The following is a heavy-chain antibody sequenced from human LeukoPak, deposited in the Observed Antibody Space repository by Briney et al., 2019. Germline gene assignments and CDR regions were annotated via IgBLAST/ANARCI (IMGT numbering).Heavy chain of an antibody. CDR3: AREGYYDSSGYYYSHVFDY. Sequence: SETLSLTCTVSGGFISSYYWSWIRQPPGKGLEWIGYIYYSGSTNYNPSLKSRVTISVDTSKNQFSLKLSSVTAADTAVYYCAREGYYDSSGYYYSHVFDYWGQGTLVTVSS. D-gene: IGHD3-22*01. J-gene: IGHJ4*02. CDR1: GGFISSYY. CDR2: IYYSGST. V-gene: IGHV4-59*01.